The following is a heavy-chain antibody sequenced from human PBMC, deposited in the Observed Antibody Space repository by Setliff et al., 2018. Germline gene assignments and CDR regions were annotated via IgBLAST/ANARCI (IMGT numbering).Heavy chain of an antibody. CDR3: ARDRSGAGDYYDSSGYYDY. CDR1: GYTFTSYG. D-gene: IGHD3-22*01. CDR2: ISAYNGNT. J-gene: IGHJ4*02. Sequence: ASVQVSCKASGYTFTSYGISWVRQAPGQGLEWMGWISAYNGNTNYAQKLQGRVTMTTDTSTSTAYMELRSLRSDDTAVYYCARDRSGAGDYYDSSGYYDYWGQGTLVTVSS. V-gene: IGHV1-18*01.